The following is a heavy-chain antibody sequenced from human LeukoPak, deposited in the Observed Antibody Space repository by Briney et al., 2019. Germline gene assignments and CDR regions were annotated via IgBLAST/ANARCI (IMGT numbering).Heavy chain of an antibody. CDR3: ARGRYSSSWGQRGYYLDY. V-gene: IGHV4-59*08. Sequence: SETLSLTCTVSGGSISSYYWSWIRQPPGKGLEWIGYIYYSGSTNYNPSLKSRVTISVDTSKNQFSLKLSSVTAADTAVYYCARGRYSSSWGQRGYYLDYWGQGTLVTVSS. CDR2: IYYSGST. CDR1: GGSISSYY. D-gene: IGHD6-13*01. J-gene: IGHJ4*02.